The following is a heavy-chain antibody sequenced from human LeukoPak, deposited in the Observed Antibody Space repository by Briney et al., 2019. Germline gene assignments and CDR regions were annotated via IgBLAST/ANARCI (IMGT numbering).Heavy chain of an antibody. J-gene: IGHJ5*02. CDR1: GYTLTELS. V-gene: IGHV1-24*01. Sequence: ASVKVSCKVSGYTLTELSMHWVRQAPGKEGEGMGCFDPEDGETIYSQKFQGRVTMTEDTSTDTAYMDPSSLRAEDTAVYYCATNPYSSSWYGDNWFDPWGQGTLVTVSS. CDR3: ATNPYSSSWYGDNWFDP. CDR2: FDPEDGET. D-gene: IGHD6-13*01.